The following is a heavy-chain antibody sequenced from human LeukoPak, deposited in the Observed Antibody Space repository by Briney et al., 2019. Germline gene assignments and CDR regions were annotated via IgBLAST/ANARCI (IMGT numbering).Heavy chain of an antibody. J-gene: IGHJ6*02. Sequence: PSETLSLTRTVSGGSISSYYWSWIRQPAGKGLEWIGRIYTSGSTNYNPSLKSRVTMSVDTSKNQFSLKLSSVTAADTAVYYCARERAYYYDSSGYHYGMDVWGQGTTVTVSS. V-gene: IGHV4-4*07. D-gene: IGHD3-22*01. CDR3: ARERAYYYDSSGYHYGMDV. CDR2: IYTSGST. CDR1: GGSISSYY.